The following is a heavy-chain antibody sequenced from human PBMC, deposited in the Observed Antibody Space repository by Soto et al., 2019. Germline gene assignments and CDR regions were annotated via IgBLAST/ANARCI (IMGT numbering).Heavy chain of an antibody. V-gene: IGHV4-59*12. CDR2: IYYSGST. CDR1: GGSISSYY. J-gene: IGHJ4*02. CDR3: ARDLIARNYDILTGPFDY. Sequence: SETLSLTCTVSGGSISSYYWSWIRQPPGKGLEWIGYIYYSGSTNYNPSLKSRVTISVDTSKNQFSLKLSSVAAADTAVYYCARDLIARNYDILTGPFDYWGQGTLVTVSS. D-gene: IGHD3-9*01.